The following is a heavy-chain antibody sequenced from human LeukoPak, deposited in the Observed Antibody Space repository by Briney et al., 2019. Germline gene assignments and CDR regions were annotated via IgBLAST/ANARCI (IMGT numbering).Heavy chain of an antibody. CDR2: TYYRSKWYN. D-gene: IGHD6-13*01. CDR3: ARGGSIAAAGPLDY. V-gene: IGHV6-1*01. J-gene: IGHJ4*02. Sequence: TSQTLSLTCAISGDIVSSNSAAWNWIRQSASRGLEWLGRTYYRSKWYNDYAVSVKSRITINPDTSKNQFSLQLNSVTPEDTAVYYCARGGSIAAAGPLDYWGQGTLVTVSS. CDR1: GDIVSSNSAA.